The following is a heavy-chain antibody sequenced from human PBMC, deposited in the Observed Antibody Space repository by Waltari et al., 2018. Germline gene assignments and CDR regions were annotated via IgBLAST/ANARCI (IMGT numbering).Heavy chain of an antibody. Sequence: EVQLVESGGGLVQPGGSLRLSCAASGFTFSSYWMSWVRQAPGKGLEWVANIKQDGSEKYYVDSVKGRFTISRDNAKNSLYLQMNSLRAEDTAVYYCARGGEYSSPFDAFDIWGQGTMVTVSS. V-gene: IGHV3-7*01. J-gene: IGHJ3*02. D-gene: IGHD6-6*01. CDR1: GFTFSSYW. CDR3: ARGGEYSSPFDAFDI. CDR2: IKQDGSEK.